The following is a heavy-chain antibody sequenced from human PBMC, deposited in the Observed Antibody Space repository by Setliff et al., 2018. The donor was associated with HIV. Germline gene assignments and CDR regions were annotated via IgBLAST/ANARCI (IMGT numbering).Heavy chain of an antibody. CDR1: GYTFTSYY. Sequence: ASVKVSCKASGYTFTSYYLHWVRQAPGQGLEWMGIINPSGGSAGYAQKFQGRVTMSRDTSTSTVYMELSSLRSEDTAVYYCARDYFDSSAYHYGFGAFDIWGQGTMVTVSS. J-gene: IGHJ3*02. D-gene: IGHD3-22*01. CDR3: ARDYFDSSAYHYGFGAFDI. CDR2: INPSGGSA. V-gene: IGHV1-46*01.